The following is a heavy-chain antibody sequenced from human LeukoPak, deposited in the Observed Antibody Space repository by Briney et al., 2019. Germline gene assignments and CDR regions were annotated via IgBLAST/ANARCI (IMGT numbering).Heavy chain of an antibody. CDR2: MNPNSGGT. V-gene: IGHV1-2*02. J-gene: IGHJ5*02. Sequence: ASVKVSCKAPGYTFTGYYMHWVRQAPGQGLEWMGWMNPNSGGTNYAQKFQGRVTMTRDTSISTAYMELSRLRSDDTAVYYCTRDHQLPLLGWFDPWGQGTLVTVSS. D-gene: IGHD2-2*01. CDR1: GYTFTGYY. CDR3: TRDHQLPLLGWFDP.